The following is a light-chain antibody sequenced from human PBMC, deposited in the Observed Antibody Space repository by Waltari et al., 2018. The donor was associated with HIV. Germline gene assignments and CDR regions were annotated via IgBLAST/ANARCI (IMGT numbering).Light chain of an antibody. V-gene: IGLV1-40*01. CDR2: GNH. CDR3: QSYDTSLSGSNV. CDR1: SSNIGAGYD. J-gene: IGLJ2*01. Sequence: QSVLTQPPSVSGAPGQRVTISCTGSSSNIGAGYDVHWYQQLPGTAPKLHLSGNHLRPSGVPDRFSCSKSGTSASLAINGLQAEDEADYYCQSYDTSLSGSNVFGGGTKLTVL.